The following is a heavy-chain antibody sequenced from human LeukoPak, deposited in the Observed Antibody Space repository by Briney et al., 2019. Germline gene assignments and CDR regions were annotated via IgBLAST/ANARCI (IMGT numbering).Heavy chain of an antibody. CDR2: IYYSGST. V-gene: IGHV4-39*01. CDR3: ARHLDDYYDSSGCWDY. D-gene: IGHD3-22*01. Sequence: SETLSLTCTVSGGSISSSSYYWGWIRQPPGKGLEWIGSIYYSGSTYYNPSLKSRVTISVDTSKNQFSLKLSSVTAADTAVYYCARHLDDYYDSSGCWDYWGQGTLVTVSS. CDR1: GGSISSSSYY. J-gene: IGHJ4*02.